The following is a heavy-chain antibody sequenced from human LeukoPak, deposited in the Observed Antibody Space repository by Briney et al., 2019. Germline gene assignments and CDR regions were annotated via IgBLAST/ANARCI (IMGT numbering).Heavy chain of an antibody. CDR1: GFSFGDYA. D-gene: IGHD6-13*01. J-gene: IGHJ6*02. CDR3: YGYISKYNYGMDV. CDR2: ITSKAYGGTT. V-gene: IGHV3-49*04. Sequence: GGSLRLSCTASGFSFGDYAMTWVRQAPGKGLEWVGFITSKAYGGTTEYAASVRGRFTISRDDSKRVAYLQMNSLRSEDTAVYYCYGYISKYNYGMDVWGLGTTVTVSS.